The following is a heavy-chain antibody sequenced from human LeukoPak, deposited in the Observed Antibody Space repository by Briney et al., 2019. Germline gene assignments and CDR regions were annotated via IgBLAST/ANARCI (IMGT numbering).Heavy chain of an antibody. CDR3: ARESYYDSSGPFDY. Sequence: GGSLRLSCAASGSTFSSYGMHWVRQASGKGLEWVANIKQDGSEKYYVDSVKGRFTISRDNAKNSLYLQMNSLRAEDTAVYYCARESYYDSSGPFDYWGQGTLVTVSS. D-gene: IGHD3-22*01. CDR2: IKQDGSEK. V-gene: IGHV3-7*01. J-gene: IGHJ4*02. CDR1: GSTFSSYG.